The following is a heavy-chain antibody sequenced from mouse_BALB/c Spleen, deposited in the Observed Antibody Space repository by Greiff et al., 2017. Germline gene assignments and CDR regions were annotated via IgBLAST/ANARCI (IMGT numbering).Heavy chain of an antibody. Sequence: VMLVESGPGLVAPSQSLSITCTVSGFSLTGYGVNWVRQPPGKGLEWLGMIWGDGSTDYNSALKSRLSISKDNSKSQVFLKMNSLQTDDTARYYCARATVVATNAMDYWGQGTSVTVSS. V-gene: IGHV2-6-7*01. CDR3: ARATVVATNAMDY. D-gene: IGHD1-1*01. CDR2: IWGDGST. J-gene: IGHJ4*01. CDR1: GFSLTGYG.